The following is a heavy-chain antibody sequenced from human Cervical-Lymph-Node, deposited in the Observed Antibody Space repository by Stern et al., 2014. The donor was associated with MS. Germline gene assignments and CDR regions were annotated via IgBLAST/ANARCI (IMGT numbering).Heavy chain of an antibody. J-gene: IGHJ5*02. Sequence: QLVQSGGGVVQPGRSLRLSCAASGFTFRLYDMHWVRQAPGKGLEWVAAISYDGDNKFYTDSVKGRFTISRDNSKSTLYLQLNSLRPEDTAIYYCAKDPRIYDSSGYLGAWGQGTLVTVSS. CDR3: AKDPRIYDSSGYLGA. D-gene: IGHD3-22*01. CDR2: ISYDGDNK. V-gene: IGHV3-30*18. CDR1: GFTFRLYD.